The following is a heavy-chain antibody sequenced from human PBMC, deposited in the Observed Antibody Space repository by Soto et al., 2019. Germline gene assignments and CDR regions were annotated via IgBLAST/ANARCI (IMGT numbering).Heavy chain of an antibody. J-gene: IGHJ6*02. CDR3: ARDSLPYYYDSSGYLSIYGMDV. D-gene: IGHD3-22*01. CDR1: GFTFSSYG. Sequence: GGSLRLSCAASGFTFSSYGMHWVRQAPGKGLEWVAVIWYDGSNKYYADSVKGRFTISRDNSKNTLYLQMNSLRAEDTAVYYCARDSLPYYYDSSGYLSIYGMDVWGQGTTVTVS. CDR2: IWYDGSNK. V-gene: IGHV3-33*01.